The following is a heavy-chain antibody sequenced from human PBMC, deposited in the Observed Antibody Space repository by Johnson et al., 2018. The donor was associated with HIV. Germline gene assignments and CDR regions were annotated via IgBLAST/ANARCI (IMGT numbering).Heavy chain of an antibody. V-gene: IGHV3-66*01. CDR3: ARDSVDHGDYRGAFDI. D-gene: IGHD4-17*01. J-gene: IGHJ3*02. CDR1: GFAVSTNY. Sequence: VQLVESGGALVQPGGSLRLSCAASGFAVSTNYMSWVRQAPGKGLECVSVIYSGSNTYHADSVKGRFTISRDNSKNTLYLQMNSLRADDTAVYYCARDSVDHGDYRGAFDILGQGTMVTVSS. CDR2: IYSGSNT.